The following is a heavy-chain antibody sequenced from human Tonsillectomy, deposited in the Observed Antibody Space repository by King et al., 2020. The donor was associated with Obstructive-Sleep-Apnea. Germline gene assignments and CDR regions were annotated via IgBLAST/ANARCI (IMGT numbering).Heavy chain of an antibody. CDR2: ISWNSGSI. J-gene: IGHJ6*02. CDR1: GFTFDDYA. Sequence: VQLVESGGGLVQPGRSLRLSCAASGFTFDDYAMHWVRQAPGKGLEWVSGISWNSGSIGYADSVKGRFTISRDNAKNSLYLQMNSLRAEDTALYYCAKDVSRILWFGMDVWGQGTTVTVSS. D-gene: IGHD3-10*01. CDR3: AKDVSRILWFGMDV. V-gene: IGHV3-9*01.